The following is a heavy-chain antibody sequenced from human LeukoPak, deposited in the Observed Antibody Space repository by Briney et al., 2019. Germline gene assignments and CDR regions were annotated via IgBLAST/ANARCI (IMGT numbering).Heavy chain of an antibody. J-gene: IGHJ4*02. CDR3: ARHVSHSGSYYFDY. CDR1: GYSFTSYW. V-gene: IGHV5-51*01. CDR2: IYPSDSDT. D-gene: IGHD1-26*01. Sequence: GESLKISCKGSGYSFTSYWIGWVRQMPGKGLEWMGIIYPSDSDTRYSPSFQGQVTISGDKSISTAYPQWSSLKASDTAMYYCARHVSHSGSYYFDYWGQGTLVTVSS.